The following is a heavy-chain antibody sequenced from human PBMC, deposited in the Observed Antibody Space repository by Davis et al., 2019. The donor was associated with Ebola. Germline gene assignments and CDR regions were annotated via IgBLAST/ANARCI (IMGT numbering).Heavy chain of an antibody. CDR2: IYYRGST. J-gene: IGHJ4*02. V-gene: IGHV4-39*01. Sequence: SETLSLTCTVSRGSISSGSYYWGWIRQPPGKGLEWIGGIYYRGSTYYNPSLQSRVTISVDTSKNQFSLKLNSVTATDTAVYYCARGSLSDSSPIDYWGQGTLVTVSS. CDR3: ARGSLSDSSPIDY. D-gene: IGHD3-22*01. CDR1: RGSISSGSYY.